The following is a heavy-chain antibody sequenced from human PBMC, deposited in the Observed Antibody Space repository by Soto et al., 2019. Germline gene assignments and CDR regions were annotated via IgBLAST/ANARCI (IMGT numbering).Heavy chain of an antibody. Sequence: VQLVQSGAEVKKPGSSVKLSCKASGGTFNRYTISWVRQAPGQGLEWMGGIIPIFGTANYAQKFQGRVAIIADESTSAAYMELRSLRSENTAVYYCALWGFRDGNNSKYNYSGMDVWGQGTTVNVSS. CDR1: GGTFNRYT. J-gene: IGHJ6*02. CDR3: ALWGFRDGNNSKYNYSGMDV. D-gene: IGHD1-1*01. CDR2: IIPIFGTA. V-gene: IGHV1-69*01.